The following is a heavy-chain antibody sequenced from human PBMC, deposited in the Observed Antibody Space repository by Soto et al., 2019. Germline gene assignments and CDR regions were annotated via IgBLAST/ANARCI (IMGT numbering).Heavy chain of an antibody. CDR3: AHKGQLVGDWFDP. Sequence: QITLKESGPTLVKPTQTLTLTCTFSGFSLSTVGVGVGCIRQPPGKALQWLALIYWNGDKYYSPSLTNRLTITKDTSKNQVVLTMTDMDPVDAGTFFCAHKGQLVGDWFDPWGQGTLVTVSS. V-gene: IGHV2-5*01. CDR2: IYWNGDK. CDR1: GFSLSTVGVG. J-gene: IGHJ5*02. D-gene: IGHD6-6*01.